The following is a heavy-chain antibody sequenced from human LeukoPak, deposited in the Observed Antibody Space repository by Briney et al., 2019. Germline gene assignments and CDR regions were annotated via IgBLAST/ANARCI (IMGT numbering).Heavy chain of an antibody. J-gene: IGHJ3*02. Sequence: KTGGSLRLSCAASGFTFSSYSMNWVRQAPGKGLEWVSSISSSSSYIYYADSVKGRFTISRDNAKNSLYLQMNSLRDEDTAVYYCARDPRGVVTAIRALGAFDIWGQGTMVTVSS. CDR3: ARDPRGVVTAIRALGAFDI. V-gene: IGHV3-21*01. CDR2: ISSSSSYI. D-gene: IGHD2-21*02. CDR1: GFTFSSYS.